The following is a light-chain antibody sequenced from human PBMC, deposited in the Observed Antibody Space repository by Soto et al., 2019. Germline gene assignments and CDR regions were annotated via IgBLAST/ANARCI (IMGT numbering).Light chain of an antibody. CDR2: KAS. V-gene: IGKV1-5*03. Sequence: DIQMTQSPSTLSASVGDRVTVTCRASQSISSWLAWYQQKPGKAPNLLIYKASTLESGVPSRFSGSGSGTEFTLTISSLQPDDFVTYYCQQYNSYPITFGPGTKVDIK. CDR3: QQYNSYPIT. J-gene: IGKJ3*01. CDR1: QSISSW.